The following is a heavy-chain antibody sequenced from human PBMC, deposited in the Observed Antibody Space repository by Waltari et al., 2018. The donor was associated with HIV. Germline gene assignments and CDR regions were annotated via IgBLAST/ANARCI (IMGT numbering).Heavy chain of an antibody. J-gene: IGHJ6*02. CDR2: ICPNTGG. Sequence: QVKLQQWGAGLLKPSESLSLTCAVYGRSFTGYCWTWVRQSPGKGLEWIGGICPNTGGDDDPALKRRVTISEDTSENKFSLKLTSVTAAGTAVYYCARVPYVLDTGGVALVRGDYSFYYGLDVWGQGTTVTVSS. D-gene: IGHD2-8*02. V-gene: IGHV4-34*01. CDR3: ARVPYVLDTGGVALVRGDYSFYYGLDV. CDR1: GRSFTGYC.